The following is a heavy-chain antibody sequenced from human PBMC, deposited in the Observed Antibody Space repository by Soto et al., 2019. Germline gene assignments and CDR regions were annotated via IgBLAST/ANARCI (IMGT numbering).Heavy chain of an antibody. D-gene: IGHD4-17*01. J-gene: IGHJ4*02. CDR3: ARERYGGYFDY. Sequence: EVQLVESGGGLVQPGGSLRLSCAASGFTFSSYWMSWVRQAPGKGLEWVANIKQDGSEKYYVDSVKGRFTISRDNAKNSLYLQMNSLRDEDTAVYYCARERYGGYFDYWGQGTLVTVSS. CDR1: GFTFSSYW. V-gene: IGHV3-7*01. CDR2: IKQDGSEK.